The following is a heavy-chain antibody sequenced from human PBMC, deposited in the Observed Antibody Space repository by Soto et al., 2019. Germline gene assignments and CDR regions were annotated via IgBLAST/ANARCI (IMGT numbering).Heavy chain of an antibody. J-gene: IGHJ6*02. CDR3: ARASPYYDSSGYLYYYYYYGMDV. D-gene: IGHD3-22*01. CDR2: INAGNGNT. CDR1: GYTFTSYA. Sequence: GASVKVSCKASGYTFTSYAMHWVRQAPGQRLEWMGWINAGNGNTKYPQKFQGRVTITRDTSASTAYMELSSLRSEDTAVYYCARASPYYDSSGYLYYYYYYGMDVWGQGTTVTVSS. V-gene: IGHV1-3*01.